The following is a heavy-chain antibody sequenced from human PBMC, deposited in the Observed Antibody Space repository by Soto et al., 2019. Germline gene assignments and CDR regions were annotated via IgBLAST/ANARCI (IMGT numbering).Heavy chain of an antibody. D-gene: IGHD3-10*01. Sequence: EVQLLESGGGLVQPGGSLRLSCAASGFTFSSYAMSWVRQAPGKGLEWVSAISGSGGSTYYADSVKGRFTISRDNAKNSLYLQMNSLRAEDTAVYYCARDGEGTFDYWGQGTLVTVSS. CDR1: GFTFSSYA. J-gene: IGHJ4*02. CDR2: ISGSGGST. CDR3: ARDGEGTFDY. V-gene: IGHV3-23*01.